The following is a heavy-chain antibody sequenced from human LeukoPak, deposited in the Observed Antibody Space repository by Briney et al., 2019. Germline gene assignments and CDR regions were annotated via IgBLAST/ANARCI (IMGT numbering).Heavy chain of an antibody. D-gene: IGHD6-13*01. CDR2: IYSGGST. J-gene: IGHJ6*04. CDR1: GFTVSSNY. Sequence: GGSLRLSCAASGFTVSSNYMSWVRQAPGKGLEWVSVIYSGGSTYYADSVKGRFTISRDNSKNTLYLQMNSLRAEDTAVYYCARDIGSSWSDGLDVWGKGTTATVSS. V-gene: IGHV3-53*01. CDR3: ARDIGSSWSDGLDV.